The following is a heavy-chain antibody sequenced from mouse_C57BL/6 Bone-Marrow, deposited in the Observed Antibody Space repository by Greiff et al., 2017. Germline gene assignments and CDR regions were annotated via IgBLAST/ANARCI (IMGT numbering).Heavy chain of an antibody. CDR2: IDPNSGGT. CDR1: GYTFTSYW. CDR3: ARSYYSNFHY. V-gene: IGHV1-72*01. Sequence: QVQLKQPGAELVKPGASVKLSCKASGYTFTSYWMHWVKQRPGRGLEWIGRIDPNSGGTKYNEKFKSKATLTVDKPSSTAYMQLSSLTSEDSAVYVCARSYYSNFHYGGQGTTLTVSS. J-gene: IGHJ2*01. D-gene: IGHD2-5*01.